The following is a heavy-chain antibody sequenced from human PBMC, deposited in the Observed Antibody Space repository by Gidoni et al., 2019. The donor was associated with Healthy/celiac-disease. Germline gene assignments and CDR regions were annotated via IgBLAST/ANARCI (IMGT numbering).Heavy chain of an antibody. CDR1: GGSISSGGYY. D-gene: IGHD3-10*01. J-gene: IGHJ4*02. Sequence: QVQLQESGPGLVKPSQTLSLTCTVSGGSISSGGYYWRWFRQHPGKGLEWIGYIYYSGSTYYNPSLKSRVTISVDTSKNQFSLKLSSVTAADTAVYYCARGIEITMVRYWGQGTLVTVSS. CDR3: ARGIEITMVRY. CDR2: IYYSGST. V-gene: IGHV4-31*03.